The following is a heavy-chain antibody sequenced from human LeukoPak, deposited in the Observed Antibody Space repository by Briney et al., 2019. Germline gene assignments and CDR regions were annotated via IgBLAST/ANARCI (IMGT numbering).Heavy chain of an antibody. V-gene: IGHV1-69*04. CDR1: GGTFSSYA. J-gene: IGHJ4*02. CDR3: ARDGSGRDGYNSNY. CDR2: ITPILGIA. Sequence: ASVKVSCKASGGTFSSYAISWVRQAPGQGLEWMGRITPILGIANYAQKFQGRVTITADKSTSTAYMELSSLRSEDTAVYYCARDGSGRDGYNSNYWGQGTLVTVSS. D-gene: IGHD5-24*01.